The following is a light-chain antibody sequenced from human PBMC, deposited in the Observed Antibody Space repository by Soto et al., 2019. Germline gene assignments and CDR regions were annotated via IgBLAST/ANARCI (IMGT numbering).Light chain of an antibody. CDR2: GAF. J-gene: IGKJ1*01. V-gene: IGKV3-20*01. CDR1: QSVSSNY. CDR3: QQYGSSPRT. Sequence: EIVLTQSPGTLSLSPGERATFSCRASQSVSSNYLAWYQQKPGQAPRLLIYGAFKRATGIPDRFSGSGSGTDFTLTISRVEPEDFAVYCCQQYGSSPRTFGRGTKVEIK.